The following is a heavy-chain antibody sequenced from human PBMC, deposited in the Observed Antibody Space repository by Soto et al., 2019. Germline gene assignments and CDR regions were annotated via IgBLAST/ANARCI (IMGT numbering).Heavy chain of an antibody. CDR1: GGSISSGGYY. D-gene: IGHD6-6*01. Sequence: PSETLSLTCTVSGGSISSGGYYWSWIRQHPGKGLEWIGYVYYSGSTYYNPSLKSRVTISVDPSKNQLSLKLSSVTAADTAVYYCARDRDIGGSSAGKGYYYYGMDVWGQGTTVTVSS. CDR2: VYYSGST. V-gene: IGHV4-31*03. J-gene: IGHJ6*02. CDR3: ARDRDIGGSSAGKGYYYYGMDV.